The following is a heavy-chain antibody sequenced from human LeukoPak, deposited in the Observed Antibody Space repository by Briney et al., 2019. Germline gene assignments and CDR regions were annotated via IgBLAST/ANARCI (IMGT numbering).Heavy chain of an antibody. CDR2: ISSNGGST. D-gene: IGHD3-16*01. V-gene: IGHV3-64*04. CDR3: ARAKPGGNWFDP. J-gene: IGHJ5*02. Sequence: GGSLRLSCSASGFTFSSYAMHWVRQAPGKGLEYVSAISSNGGSTYYADSVKGRFTISRDNSKNTLYLQMNSLRAEDTALYYCARAKPGGNWFDPWGQGTLVTVSS. CDR1: GFTFSSYA.